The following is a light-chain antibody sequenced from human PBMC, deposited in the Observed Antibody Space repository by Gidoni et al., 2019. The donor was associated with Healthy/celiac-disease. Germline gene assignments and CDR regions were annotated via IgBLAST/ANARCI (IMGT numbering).Light chain of an antibody. Sequence: EIVMTQSPATLSVSPGERATLSCRASQSVRSNLAWYQQKPGQAPRLLIYGASTRATGIPARFSGSGSGTEFTLTISSLQSEDFAVYYCQQYNNWPPAFGQXTKLEIK. J-gene: IGKJ2*01. V-gene: IGKV3-15*01. CDR1: QSVRSN. CDR2: GAS. CDR3: QQYNNWPPA.